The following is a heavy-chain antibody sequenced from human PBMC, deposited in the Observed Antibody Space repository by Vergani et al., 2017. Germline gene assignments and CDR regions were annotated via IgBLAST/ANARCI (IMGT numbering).Heavy chain of an antibody. J-gene: IGHJ5*02. D-gene: IGHD2-15*01. Sequence: QVQLQESGPGLVKPSETLSLTCTVSGGSISSYYWSWIRQPPGKGLEWIGYIYYSGSTNYNPSLKSRVTISVDTSKNQFSLKLSSVTAGDTAVYYCARVRGYCSGGSCYGXFDPWGQGTLVTVSS. V-gene: IGHV4-59*01. CDR2: IYYSGST. CDR3: ARVRGYCSGGSCYGXFDP. CDR1: GGSISSYY.